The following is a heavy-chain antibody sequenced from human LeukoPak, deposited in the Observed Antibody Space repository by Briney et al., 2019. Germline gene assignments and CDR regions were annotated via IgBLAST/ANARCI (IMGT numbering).Heavy chain of an antibody. D-gene: IGHD3-10*01. CDR1: GFTFSSNA. J-gene: IGHJ4*02. CDR3: ARGVLV. Sequence: QPGGSLRLSCAASGFTFSSNAMTWVRQAPGKGLEWVSSIVDSGGVTYYADSVKGRFIISRDNSKNTLYLQMHSLRAEDTAMYYCARGVLVWDQGTLVTVSS. CDR2: IVDSGGVT. V-gene: IGHV3-23*01.